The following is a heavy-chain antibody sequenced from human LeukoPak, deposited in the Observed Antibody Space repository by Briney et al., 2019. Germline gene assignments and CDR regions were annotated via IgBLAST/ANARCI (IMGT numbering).Heavy chain of an antibody. D-gene: IGHD3-10*01. V-gene: IGHV3-30-3*01. CDR1: GFTFSSYA. J-gene: IGHJ4*02. Sequence: PGGSLRLSCAASGFTFSSYAMHWVRQAPGKGLEWVAVISYDGSNKYYADSVQGRFTISRDNSKNTLYLQMNSLRAEDTAVYYCARGAWFGERYYFDYWGQGTLVTVSS. CDR3: ARGAWFGERYYFDY. CDR2: ISYDGSNK.